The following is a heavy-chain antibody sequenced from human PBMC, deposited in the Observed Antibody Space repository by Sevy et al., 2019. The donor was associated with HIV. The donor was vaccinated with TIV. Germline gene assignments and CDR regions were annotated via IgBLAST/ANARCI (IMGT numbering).Heavy chain of an antibody. CDR1: GFTLSSYG. J-gene: IGHJ4*02. V-gene: IGHV3-30*03. D-gene: IGHD5-18*01. Sequence: GGSLRLSCAASGFTLSSYGMHWVRQAPGKRLEWVAFISYDGSNKNYADIVKGRFTISRDNSKNTLYLQMNSLRAEDTGVYYCARADTPMVTIDYWGQGTLVTVSS. CDR2: ISYDGSNK. CDR3: ARADTPMVTIDY.